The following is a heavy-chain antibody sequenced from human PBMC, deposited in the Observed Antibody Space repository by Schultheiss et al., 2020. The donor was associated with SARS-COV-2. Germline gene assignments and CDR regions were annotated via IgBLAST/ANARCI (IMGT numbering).Heavy chain of an antibody. J-gene: IGHJ4*02. V-gene: IGHV3-15*01. CDR1: GFTFSNAW. CDR2: IKSKTDGGTT. D-gene: IGHD3-10*01. CDR3: TTGGTMVRGVLAS. Sequence: GESLKISCAASGFTFSNAWMSWVRQAPGKGLEWVGRIKSKTDGGTTDYAAPVKGRFTISRDDSKNTLYLQMNSLKTEDTAVYYCTTGGTMVRGVLASWGQGTLVTVSS.